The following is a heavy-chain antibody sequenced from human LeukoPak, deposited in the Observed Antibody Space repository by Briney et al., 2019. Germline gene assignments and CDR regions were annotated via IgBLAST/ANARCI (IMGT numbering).Heavy chain of an antibody. J-gene: IGHJ6*03. CDR2: IKQDGSEK. D-gene: IGHD3-3*01. V-gene: IGHV3-7*01. CDR1: GFTFSSYW. CDR3: AREGADYDFWSGYYYYYYYMDV. Sequence: PGGSLRLSCAASGFTFSSYWMSWVRQAPGKWLEWVANIKQDGSEKYYVDSVKGRFTISRDNAKNSLYLQMNSLRAEDTAVYYCAREGADYDFWSGYYYYYYYMDVWGKGTTVTVSS.